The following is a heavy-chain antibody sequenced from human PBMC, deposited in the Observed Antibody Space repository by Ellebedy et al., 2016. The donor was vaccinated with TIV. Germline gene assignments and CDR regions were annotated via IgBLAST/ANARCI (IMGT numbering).Heavy chain of an antibody. V-gene: IGHV4-39*01. Sequence: GSLRLSCTVSGGSISSSSYYWGWIRQPPGKGLEWIGSIYYSGSTYYNPSLKSRVTISVDTSKNQFSLKLSSVTAADTAVYYCARRQWLDQYYFDYWGQGTLVTVSS. J-gene: IGHJ4*02. CDR1: GGSISSSSYY. CDR2: IYYSGST. CDR3: ARRQWLDQYYFDY. D-gene: IGHD6-19*01.